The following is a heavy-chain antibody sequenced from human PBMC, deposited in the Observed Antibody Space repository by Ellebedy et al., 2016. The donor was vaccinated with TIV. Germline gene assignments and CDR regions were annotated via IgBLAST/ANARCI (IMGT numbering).Heavy chain of an antibody. V-gene: IGHV1-18*01. D-gene: IGHD3-10*02. CDR2: ISAYNGNT. Sequence: ASVKVSCKASGYTFTSYGLSWVRQAPGQGLEWMGWISAYNGNTNYAQKLQGRVTMTTDTSTSTAYMELRSLRSDDTAVYYCARAYSYYVPPMVLISTGDIWGQGTMVTVSS. CDR3: ARAYSYYVPPMVLISTGDI. J-gene: IGHJ3*02. CDR1: GYTFTSYG.